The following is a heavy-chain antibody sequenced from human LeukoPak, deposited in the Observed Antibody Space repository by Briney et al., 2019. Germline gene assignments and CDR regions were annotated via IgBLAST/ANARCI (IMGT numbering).Heavy chain of an antibody. J-gene: IGHJ5*02. Sequence: ASVKVSCKGSGGTFSSYAISLVRQAPGQRLEWVGGILPIFGTANYAQKFQGRVTITTDESTSTAYMELSSLRSEDTAVYYCASGGHYCSGGSCHTNWFDPWGQGTLVTVSS. CDR3: ASGGHYCSGGSCHTNWFDP. CDR2: ILPIFGTA. D-gene: IGHD2-15*01. CDR1: GGTFSSYA. V-gene: IGHV1-69*05.